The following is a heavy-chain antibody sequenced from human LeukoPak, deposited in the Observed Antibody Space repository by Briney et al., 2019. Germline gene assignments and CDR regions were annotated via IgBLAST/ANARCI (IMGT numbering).Heavy chain of an antibody. V-gene: IGHV3-23*01. D-gene: IGHD3-3*01. CDR3: AKVPHGSITIFGVVNPTGMDV. Sequence: GGSLRLSCAASGFTFRSFAMSWVRQAPGKGLEWVSGISGSGGSGGSTYYADSVKGRFTISRDNSKNTLYLQMNSLRAEDTAVYYCAKVPHGSITIFGVVNPTGMDVWGQGTTVTVSS. J-gene: IGHJ6*02. CDR1: GFTFRSFA. CDR2: ISGSGGSGGST.